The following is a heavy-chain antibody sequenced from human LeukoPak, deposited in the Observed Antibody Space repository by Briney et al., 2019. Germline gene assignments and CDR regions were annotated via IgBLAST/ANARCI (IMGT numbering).Heavy chain of an antibody. Sequence: GGSLRLSCAASGFTVSSNYMSWVRQAPGKGLEWVSIIYSDAGTFYADSVKGRFTISRGNSKNTLYLQMNSLRAEDTAVYYCASGPSKRRLDYWGQGTLVTVSS. CDR1: GFTVSSNY. J-gene: IGHJ4*02. CDR3: ASGPSKRRLDY. V-gene: IGHV3-66*01. D-gene: IGHD6-25*01. CDR2: IYSDAGT.